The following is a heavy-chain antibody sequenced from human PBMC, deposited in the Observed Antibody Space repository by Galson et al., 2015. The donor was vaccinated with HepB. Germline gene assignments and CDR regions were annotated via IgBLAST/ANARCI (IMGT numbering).Heavy chain of an antibody. Sequence: SLRLSCATSGFTFGDYAMTWFRQAPGKGLEWVGSIRSKGHSGTTEYAASVKGRFAISRDDSESIAYLQMNSLKTEDTAVYYCSRDHADDIIPVVNGIYPLHYWGQGTLVTVSS. CDR2: IRSKGHSGTT. V-gene: IGHV3-49*03. D-gene: IGHD2-8*02. CDR1: GFTFGDYA. CDR3: SRDHADDIIPVVNGIYPLHY. J-gene: IGHJ4*02.